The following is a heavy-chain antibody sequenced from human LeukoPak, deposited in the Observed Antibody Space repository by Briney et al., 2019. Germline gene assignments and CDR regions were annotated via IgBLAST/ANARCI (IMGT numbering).Heavy chain of an antibody. D-gene: IGHD6-6*01. V-gene: IGHV3-23*01. CDR2: ISGSGGSI. CDR3: AKDRKGSSYTFDY. Sequence: GGSLRLSCAASGFIFSNYAMSWVRQAPGKGLEWVSAISGSGGSINYADSVKGRFTISRDNSKNTLYLQMNSLRAEDTAVYYCAKDRKGSSYTFDYWGQGTLVTVSS. CDR1: GFIFSNYA. J-gene: IGHJ4*02.